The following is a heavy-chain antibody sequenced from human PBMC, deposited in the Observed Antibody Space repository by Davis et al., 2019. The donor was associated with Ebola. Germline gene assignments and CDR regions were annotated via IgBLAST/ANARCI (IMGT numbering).Heavy chain of an antibody. V-gene: IGHV1-18*01. D-gene: IGHD5-18*01. Sequence: ASVKVSCKASGYTFTSYGISWVRQAPGQGLEWMGWISAYNGNTNYAQKLQGRVTMTTDTSTSTAYMELSSLRSEDTAVYYCARVLGGYGYPYYYYYYGMDVWGQGTTVTVSS. CDR2: ISAYNGNT. CDR1: GYTFTSYG. CDR3: ARVLGGYGYPYYYYYYGMDV. J-gene: IGHJ6*02.